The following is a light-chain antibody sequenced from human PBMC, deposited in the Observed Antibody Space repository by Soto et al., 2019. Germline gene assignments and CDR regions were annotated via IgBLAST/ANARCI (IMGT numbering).Light chain of an antibody. CDR1: SSDVGAYNS. CDR3: SSYTSSSSYV. J-gene: IGLJ1*01. V-gene: IGLV2-14*01. CDR2: DVS. Sequence: QSALTQPASVSGSPGQSIAISCTRTSSDVGAYNSVSWYQQYPGKAPKLMIHDVSNRPSGVSDRFSGSKSGNTASLTISGLQAEDEAEYYCSSYTSSSSYVFGSGTKVTVL.